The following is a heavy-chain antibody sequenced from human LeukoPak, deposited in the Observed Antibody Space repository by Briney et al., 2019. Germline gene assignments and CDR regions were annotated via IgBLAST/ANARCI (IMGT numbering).Heavy chain of an antibody. CDR3: TRYKRGTAMVSDY. CDR1: GFTFSSYG. Sequence: GGSLRLSCAASGFTFSSYGMHWVRQAPGKGLEWVTFIRSKAYGGTTEYASSMKGRFTLLRDDSKSIAYLQMNSLTTEDTAVYYCTRYKRGTAMVSDYWGQGTLVTVSS. V-gene: IGHV3-49*04. J-gene: IGHJ4*02. CDR2: IRSKAYGGTT. D-gene: IGHD5-18*01.